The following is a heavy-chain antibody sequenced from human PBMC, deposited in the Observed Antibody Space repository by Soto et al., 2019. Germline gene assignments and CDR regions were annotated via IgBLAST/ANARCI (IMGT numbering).Heavy chain of an antibody. Sequence: QMQLVQSGPEVKKPGTSVRVSCKASGFTFSSSAVKWVRQARGQRLEWIGWIVVGSGNTNYAQKFQERVTITRDMSTSTAYMELSSLRSEDTAVYYCAADRHCSSTRCYPHNFDYWGQGTLVTVSS. D-gene: IGHD2-2*01. J-gene: IGHJ4*02. CDR1: GFTFSSSA. CDR2: IVVGSGNT. CDR3: AADRHCSSTRCYPHNFDY. V-gene: IGHV1-58*01.